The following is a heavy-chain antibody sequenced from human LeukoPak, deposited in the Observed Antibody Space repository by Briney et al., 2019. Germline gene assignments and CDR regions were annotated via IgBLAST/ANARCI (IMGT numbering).Heavy chain of an antibody. CDR2: IYHSGST. CDR3: ARRLRYFDWLLHGPFDY. J-gene: IGHJ4*02. CDR1: GYSISSGYY. Sequence: SETLSLTCALSGYSISSGYYWGWIRPPPGKGLEWIGSIYHSGSTYYNPSLKSRVTISVDTSKNQFSLKLSSVTAADTAVYYCARRLRYFDWLLHGPFDYWGQGTLVTVSS. V-gene: IGHV4-38-2*01. D-gene: IGHD3-9*01.